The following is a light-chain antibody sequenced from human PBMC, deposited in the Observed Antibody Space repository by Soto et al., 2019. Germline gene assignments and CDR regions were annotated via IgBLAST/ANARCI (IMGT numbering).Light chain of an antibody. J-gene: IGLJ2*01. CDR1: SSDVGGYNY. V-gene: IGLV2-14*01. Sequence: QSVLTQPASVSGSPGQSITISCTGTSSDVGGYNYVSWYQQHPGKAPKLMIYEVSNRPSGVSNRFSGSKSGNTASLTISGLQAEEEADYYCSSYTSSSTSYVVFGGGTKLTVL. CDR3: SSYTSSSTSYVV. CDR2: EVS.